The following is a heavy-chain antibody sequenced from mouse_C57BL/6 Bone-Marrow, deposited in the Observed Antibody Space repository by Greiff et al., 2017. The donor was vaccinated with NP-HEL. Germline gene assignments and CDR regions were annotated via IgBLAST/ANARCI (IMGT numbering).Heavy chain of an antibody. CDR1: GFSLTSYG. V-gene: IGHV2-2*01. D-gene: IGHD1-1*01. CDR2: IWSGGST. J-gene: IGHJ4*01. CDR3: ARYYYGSSYYAMDY. Sequence: QVQLKQSGPGLVQPSQSLSITCTVSGFSLTSYGVHWVRQSPGKGLEWLGVIWSGGSTDYNAAFISRLSISKDKSKSQVFFKMNSLQADDTAIYYCARYYYGSSYYAMDYWGQGTSVTVSS.